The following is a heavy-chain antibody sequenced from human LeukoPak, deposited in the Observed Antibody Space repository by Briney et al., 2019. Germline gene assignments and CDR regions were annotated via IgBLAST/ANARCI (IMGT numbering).Heavy chain of an antibody. Sequence: SETLSLTCTVSGGSISSYYWNWIRQPPGKGLEWIGYVYYSGSTNYNPSLKSRVTISVDTSKNQFSLKLSSVTAADTAVYFCARSWGNCRGGSCSYYYYGVDVWGQGTTVTVSS. D-gene: IGHD2-15*01. CDR1: GGSISSYY. CDR2: VYYSGST. CDR3: ARSWGNCRGGSCSYYYYGVDV. J-gene: IGHJ6*02. V-gene: IGHV4-59*01.